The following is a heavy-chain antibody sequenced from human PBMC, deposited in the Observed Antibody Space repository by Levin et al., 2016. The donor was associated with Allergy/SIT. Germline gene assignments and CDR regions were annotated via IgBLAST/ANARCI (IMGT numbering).Heavy chain of an antibody. J-gene: IGHJ4*02. CDR3: ARGVKGVRHFDY. V-gene: IGHV6-1*01. CDR2: TYSGSKWYN. CDR1: GDSVSSNSAA. Sequence: SETLSLTCAISGDSVSSNSAAWNWIRQSPSRGLEWLGRTYSGSKWYNDYAVSVKGRITINPDTAKNQFSLQLNSVTPEDTAVYFCARGVKGVRHFDYWGQGTLVTVSS. D-gene: IGHD3-10*01.